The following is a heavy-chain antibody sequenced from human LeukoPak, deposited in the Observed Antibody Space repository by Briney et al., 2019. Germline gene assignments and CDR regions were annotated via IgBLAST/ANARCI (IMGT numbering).Heavy chain of an antibody. D-gene: IGHD3-10*01. CDR1: GFTFSSYW. Sequence: GGSLRLSCAASGFTFSSYWMSWVRQARGKGREWVANIKKDGSEKFYVDSVKGRFTISRDNAKNSLYLQMSSLRAEDTAVYYCASRRMGYYGSGSYYYYYYYMDVWGKGTTVTVSS. J-gene: IGHJ6*03. CDR3: ASRRMGYYGSGSYYYYYYYMDV. CDR2: IKKDGSEK. V-gene: IGHV3-7*01.